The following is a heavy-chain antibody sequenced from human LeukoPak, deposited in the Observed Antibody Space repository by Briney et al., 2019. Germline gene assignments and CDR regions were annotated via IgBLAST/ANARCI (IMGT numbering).Heavy chain of an antibody. CDR3: ARVHYDSSV. CDR1: GGTFSSYA. J-gene: IGHJ4*02. Sequence: ASVKVSCKASGGTFSSYAISWVRQAPRQGLEWMGWISAYNGNTNYAQKLQGRVTMTTDTSTNTAYMELRSLRSDDTAVYYCARVHYDSSVWGQGTLVTVSS. CDR2: ISAYNGNT. V-gene: IGHV1-18*01. D-gene: IGHD3-22*01.